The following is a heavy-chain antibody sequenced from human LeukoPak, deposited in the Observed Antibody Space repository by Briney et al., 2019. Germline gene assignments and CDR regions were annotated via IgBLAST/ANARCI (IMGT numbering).Heavy chain of an antibody. J-gene: IGHJ6*02. V-gene: IGHV3-30-3*01. CDR1: GFTFSSYA. CDR3: AREYYDFWSGYLSGDYYGMDV. CDR2: ISYDGSNK. Sequence: GGSLRLSCAASGFTFSSYAMHWVRQAPGKGLEWVAVISYDGSNKYYADSVKGRFTISRDNSKNTLYLQMNSLRAEDTAVYYCAREYYDFWSGYLSGDYYGMDVWAKGPRSPSP. D-gene: IGHD3-3*01.